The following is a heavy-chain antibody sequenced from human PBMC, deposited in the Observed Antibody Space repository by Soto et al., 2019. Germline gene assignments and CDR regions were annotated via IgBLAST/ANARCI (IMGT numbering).Heavy chain of an antibody. CDR1: GGSVSSGSYY. CDR3: ARGAMVRGEYVGKYYYYGMDV. D-gene: IGHD3-10*01. V-gene: IGHV4-61*01. CDR2: IYYSGST. Sequence: TLSLTCTVSGGSVSSGSYYWSWIRQPPGKGLEWIGYIYYSGSTNYNPSLKSRVTISVDTSKNQFSLKLSSVTAADTAVYYCARGAMVRGEYVGKYYYYGMDVWGQGTTVTVSS. J-gene: IGHJ6*02.